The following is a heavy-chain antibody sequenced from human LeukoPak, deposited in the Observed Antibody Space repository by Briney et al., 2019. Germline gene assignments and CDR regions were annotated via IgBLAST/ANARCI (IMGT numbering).Heavy chain of an antibody. Sequence: GASVKVSCMASGYTFTIYYMHWVRQAPGQGLEWMGWINPNSGATTYAQRFQGRVTITRDTSISTAYMELSGLTSDDTGVYYCARNPPYCTSTDCYNDYWGQGTLVTVSS. J-gene: IGHJ4*02. D-gene: IGHD2-2*02. CDR1: GYTFTIYY. CDR3: ARNPPYCTSTDCYNDY. V-gene: IGHV1-2*02. CDR2: INPNSGAT.